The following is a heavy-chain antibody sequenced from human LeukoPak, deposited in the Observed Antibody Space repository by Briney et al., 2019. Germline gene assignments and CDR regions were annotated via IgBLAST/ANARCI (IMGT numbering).Heavy chain of an antibody. CDR3: ARHSWVNGYFDF. CDR1: GGSISNYY. J-gene: IGHJ4*02. Sequence: PSETLSLTCTVSGGSISNYYWNWIRQSPGKGLEWIGYLYDGGSTHYNPSLKSRVIISVDTSKNQFSLNLNSVTAADTAVYFCARHSWVNGYFDFWGQGTLVTVSS. CDR2: LYDGGST. D-gene: IGHD4-17*01. V-gene: IGHV4-59*08.